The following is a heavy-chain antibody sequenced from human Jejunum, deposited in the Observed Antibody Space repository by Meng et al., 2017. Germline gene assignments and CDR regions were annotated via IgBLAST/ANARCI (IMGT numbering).Heavy chain of an antibody. V-gene: IGHV4-39*07. CDR1: GGSINSLY. D-gene: IGHD1-26*01. Sequence: QLQLQESGPGLAKPSETLSLTCTVSGGSINSLYWGWIRQPPGKGLEWIGNFYYDGRTYYNPSLKSRVTISIDTSKNQFSLKLSSVTAADTAVYYCARGKGSYGSVLDYWGQGTLVTVSS. CDR3: ARGKGSYGSVLDY. CDR2: FYYDGRT. J-gene: IGHJ4*02.